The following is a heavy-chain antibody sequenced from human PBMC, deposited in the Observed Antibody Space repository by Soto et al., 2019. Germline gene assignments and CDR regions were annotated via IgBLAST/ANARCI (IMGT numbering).Heavy chain of an antibody. Sequence: QITLKESGPTLVKPTQTLTLTCTFSGFSLNINGVGVGWIRQPPGKALEWLALIYWDDDKRYSPSLKSRLTTPKDTSKNQVGPTMPTMAPVDTATYYCARLYSGSYFAYWGQGTLVTVSS. J-gene: IGHJ4*02. CDR1: GFSLNINGVG. D-gene: IGHD1-26*01. CDR2: IYWDDDK. V-gene: IGHV2-5*02. CDR3: ARLYSGSYFAY.